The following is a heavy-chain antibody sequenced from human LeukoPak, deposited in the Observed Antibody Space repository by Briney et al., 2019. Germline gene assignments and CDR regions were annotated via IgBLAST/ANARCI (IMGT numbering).Heavy chain of an antibody. Sequence: GGSLRLSCAASGFSFSSYWMSWVRQAPGKGLEWVANTNQEGSEKYYVDSVKGRFTISKDNAKNALYLQMNSLRAEDTAVYYCARDPKWLDYWGQGTLVTVSS. CDR2: TNQEGSEK. V-gene: IGHV3-7*01. CDR3: ARDPKWLDY. CDR1: GFSFSSYW. J-gene: IGHJ4*02. D-gene: IGHD5-12*01.